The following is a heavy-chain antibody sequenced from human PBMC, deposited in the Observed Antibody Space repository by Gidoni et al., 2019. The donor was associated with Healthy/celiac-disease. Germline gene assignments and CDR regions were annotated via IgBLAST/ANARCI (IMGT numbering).Heavy chain of an antibody. J-gene: IGHJ4*02. V-gene: IGHV3-11*01. CDR3: ARDEGYYDSSGYYNY. Sequence: QVQLVASGGGLVQPGWSLRLSCAASGFPFSDYYMSWIRQAPGKGLEWVSYISSSGSTIYYADSVKGRVTISRDNAKNSLYLQMNSLRAEDTAVYYCARDEGYYDSSGYYNYWGQGTLVTVSS. CDR1: GFPFSDYY. CDR2: ISSSGSTI. D-gene: IGHD3-22*01.